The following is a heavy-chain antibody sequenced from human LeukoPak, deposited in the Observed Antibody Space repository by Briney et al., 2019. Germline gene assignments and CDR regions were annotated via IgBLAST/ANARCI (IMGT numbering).Heavy chain of an antibody. CDR1: GGSISSYY. V-gene: IGHV4-59*01. D-gene: IGHD3-3*01. CDR3: ARGRFLERFYAFDI. Sequence: SETLSLTCTVSGGSISSYYWSWLRQPPGKGLEWIGYIYYSGSTNYNPSLKSRVTISVDTSKNQFSLKLSSVTAADTAVYYCARGRFLERFYAFDIWGQGTMVTVSS. J-gene: IGHJ3*02. CDR2: IYYSGST.